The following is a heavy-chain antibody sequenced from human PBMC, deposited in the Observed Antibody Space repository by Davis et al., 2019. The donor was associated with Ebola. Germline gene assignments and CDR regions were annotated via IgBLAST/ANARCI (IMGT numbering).Heavy chain of an antibody. CDR1: GYSFSKYW. Sequence: GESLKISCKVSGYSFSKYWIGWVRQMPGKGLEWMGVIYPGDSDTRYSPSFQGQVIISADKSINTAYLQWSSLKASDTAMYYCARWGLLRFLEWSRSGPNWFDPWGQGTLVTVSS. D-gene: IGHD3-3*01. V-gene: IGHV5-51*01. J-gene: IGHJ5*02. CDR2: IYPGDSDT. CDR3: ARWGLLRFLEWSRSGPNWFDP.